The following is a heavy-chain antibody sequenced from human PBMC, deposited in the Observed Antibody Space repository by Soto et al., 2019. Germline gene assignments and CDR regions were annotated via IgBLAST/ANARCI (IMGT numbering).Heavy chain of an antibody. V-gene: IGHV4-34*01. CDR2: INHSGST. D-gene: IGHD1-26*01. Sequence: QVQLQQWGAGLLKPSETLSLTCAVYGGSFSGYYWSWIRQPPGKGLEWIGEINHSGSTNYNPSLKSRVTISVDTSKNQFSLKLSSVTAADTAVYYCARGLIGGLGSSGDWVQGTLVTVSS. J-gene: IGHJ4*02. CDR3: ARGLIGGLGSSGD. CDR1: GGSFSGYY.